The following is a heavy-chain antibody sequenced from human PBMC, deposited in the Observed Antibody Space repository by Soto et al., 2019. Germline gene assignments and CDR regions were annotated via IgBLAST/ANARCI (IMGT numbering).Heavy chain of an antibody. CDR2: IYYSGRT. J-gene: IGHJ6*02. Sequence: KPSDTLSPPCTVSGGSVSSGSYYWSWIRQPPGKGLEWIGYIYYSGRTNYNPSLKTRVTISVDTSKNQSSLKLSSVTATDTGGYYCARDRTIFGVAIPNGYYDGMDVWGQGTTVTGSS. CDR3: ARDRTIFGVAIPNGYYDGMDV. D-gene: IGHD3-3*01. V-gene: IGHV4-61*01. CDR1: GGSVSSGSYY.